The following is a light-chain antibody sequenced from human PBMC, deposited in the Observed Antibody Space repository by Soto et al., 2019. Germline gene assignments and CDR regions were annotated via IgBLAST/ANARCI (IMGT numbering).Light chain of an antibody. V-gene: IGLV2-14*03. J-gene: IGLJ1*01. CDR2: DVS. Sequence: QSALTQPASVSGSPGQSIIISCTGTSSDVGSYNYVSWYQHHPGKAPKFMIYDVSNRPSGVSNRFSGSKSGNTASLTISGLQAEEEADYYCSSYTTSGTHVFGSGTKLTVL. CDR1: SSDVGSYNY. CDR3: SSYTTSGTHV.